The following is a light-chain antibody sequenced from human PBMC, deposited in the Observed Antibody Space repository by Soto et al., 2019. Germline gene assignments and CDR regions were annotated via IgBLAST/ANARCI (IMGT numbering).Light chain of an antibody. CDR3: QQYDRFCAT. J-gene: IGKJ1*01. Sequence: DIQMTQSPSTLSASVGDRVTITCRAGQSISTWLAWYQQKPGKAPKLLIYDASSLESWVPPRFRGSGSGTEFTLTISSLQPEDFATYYCQQYDRFCATFGQGIKVDIK. CDR1: QSISTW. V-gene: IGKV1-5*01. CDR2: DAS.